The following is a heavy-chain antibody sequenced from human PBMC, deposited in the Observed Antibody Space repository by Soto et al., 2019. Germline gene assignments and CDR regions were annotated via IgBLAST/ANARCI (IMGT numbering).Heavy chain of an antibody. CDR1: CASISSSSYY. D-gene: IGHD4-17*01. CDR3: ARHTYGNNRYYFDL. V-gene: IGHV4-39*01. CDR2: IYYRGST. Sequence: TLSLTCTVSCASISSSSYYWGWIRQPPGKGLEWIGSIYYRGSTYYNPSLKSRVTTSVDTSKNQFSLQLSSVTAADTALYYCARHTYGNNRYYFDLWGQGSLVTVSS. J-gene: IGHJ4*02.